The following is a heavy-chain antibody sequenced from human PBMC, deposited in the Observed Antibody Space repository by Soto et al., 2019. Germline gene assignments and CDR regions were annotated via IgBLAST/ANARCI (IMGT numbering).Heavy chain of an antibody. V-gene: IGHV3-53*01. Sequence: GGSLRLSCAASGFPVSSNYMSWVRQDPGKGLEWVSVIYSGGSTYYADSVKGRFTISRDNSKNTLYLQMSSLRAEDTAVYYCARDRGVAVADDAFDIWGQGTMVTVSS. CDR2: IYSGGST. CDR1: GFPVSSNY. J-gene: IGHJ3*02. CDR3: ARDRGVAVADDAFDI. D-gene: IGHD6-19*01.